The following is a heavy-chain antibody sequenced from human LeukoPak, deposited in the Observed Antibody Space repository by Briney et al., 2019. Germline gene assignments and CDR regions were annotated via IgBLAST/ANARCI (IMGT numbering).Heavy chain of an antibody. CDR3: AREQSAAMDV. V-gene: IGHV3-21*01. CDR1: GFTFSSYS. D-gene: IGHD4-11*01. Sequence: PGGSLRLSCAASGFTFSSYSMNWVRQAPGKGLEWVSSISSSSSYIYYADSVKGRFTISRDNAKNSLYLQMNSLRAEDTAAYYCAREQSAAMDVWGQGTTVTVSS. CDR2: ISSSSSYI. J-gene: IGHJ6*02.